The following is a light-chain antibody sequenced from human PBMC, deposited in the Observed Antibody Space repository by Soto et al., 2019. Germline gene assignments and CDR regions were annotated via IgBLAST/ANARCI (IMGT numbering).Light chain of an antibody. V-gene: IGLV2-14*01. CDR2: DVI. CDR1: SSDVGGYNY. Sequence: QSVLTQPASVSGSPGQSITISCTGTSSDVGGYNYVSWYQQHPGKAPKLMIYDVINRPSGVSNRFSGSKSGNTASLTISGLQAEDEADYYCSSYTSSSTLGMFGGGTQLTV. CDR3: SSYTSSSTLGM. J-gene: IGLJ3*02.